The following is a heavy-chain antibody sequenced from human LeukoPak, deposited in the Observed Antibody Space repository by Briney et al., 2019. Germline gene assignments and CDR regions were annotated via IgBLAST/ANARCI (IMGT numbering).Heavy chain of an antibody. Sequence: ASVKVSCKASGYTFTSYGISWVRQAPGQGLEWMGWISAYNGNTNYAQKLQGRVTMTTDTSTSTAYMELRSLRSDDTAVYYCASNDYGDYHFDYWGQGTLVTVSS. CDR1: GYTFTSYG. J-gene: IGHJ4*02. CDR3: ASNDYGDYHFDY. V-gene: IGHV1-18*01. D-gene: IGHD4-17*01. CDR2: ISAYNGNT.